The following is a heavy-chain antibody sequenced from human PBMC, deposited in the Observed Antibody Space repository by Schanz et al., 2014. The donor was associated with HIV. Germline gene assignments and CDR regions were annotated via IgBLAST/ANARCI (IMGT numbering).Heavy chain of an antibody. CDR1: GFSFSSYA. CDR2: ISVSGRST. J-gene: IGHJ3*02. CDR3: AQMGAFAAFDI. V-gene: IGHV3-23*01. D-gene: IGHD3-16*01. Sequence: EVQLLESGGGLVQPGGSLRLSCAAAGFSFSSYAMSWVRQAPRKGLEWVSGISVSGRSTCYADSVKGRFTISRDNAKNMLYVQMNSLRAEDTAVYYCAQMGAFAAFDIWGHGTVVTVSS.